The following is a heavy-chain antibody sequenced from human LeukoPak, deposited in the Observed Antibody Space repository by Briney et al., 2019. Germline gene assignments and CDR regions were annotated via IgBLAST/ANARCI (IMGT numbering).Heavy chain of an antibody. D-gene: IGHD3-22*01. J-gene: IGHJ4*02. V-gene: IGHV3-74*01. CDR3: ARSHNYYDNSGYLY. Sequence: GGSLRLSCAASGFTFTAYWMHWVRQTPGKGLVWVARTNRDDSITDYADSVKGRLTISRDNAKNTLYLQMNSLSAEDSAVYYCARSHNYYDNSGYLYWGQGTLVTVSS. CDR1: GFTFTAYW. CDR2: TNRDDSIT.